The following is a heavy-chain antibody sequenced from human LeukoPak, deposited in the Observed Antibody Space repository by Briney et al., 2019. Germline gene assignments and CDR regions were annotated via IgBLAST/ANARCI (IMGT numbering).Heavy chain of an antibody. V-gene: IGHV1-18*04. CDR3: ARDRNYDILTGYYWGFDY. Sequence: ASVKASCKASGYTFTSYGISWVRQAPGQGLEWMGWISAYNGNTNYAQKLQGRVTMTTDTSTSTAYMELRSLRSDDTAVYYCARDRNYDILTGYYWGFDYWGQGTLVTVSS. CDR1: GYTFTSYG. J-gene: IGHJ4*02. CDR2: ISAYNGNT. D-gene: IGHD3-9*01.